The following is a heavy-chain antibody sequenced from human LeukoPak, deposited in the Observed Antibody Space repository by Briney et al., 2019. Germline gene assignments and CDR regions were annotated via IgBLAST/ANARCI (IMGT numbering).Heavy chain of an antibody. CDR2: INHGGTT. J-gene: IGHJ4*02. V-gene: IGHV4-34*01. Sequence: SETLSLTYGLSGGSLSGYNWNWIRQTPLKGLEWIGEINHGGTTHYNPSLESRVIISIDTFKSQFSLILNSVTAADTAVFYCARGRVRVSPGTGYFDSWSQGAQVIVSS. CDR1: GGSLSGYN. D-gene: IGHD2-15*01. CDR3: ARGRVRVSPGTGYFDS.